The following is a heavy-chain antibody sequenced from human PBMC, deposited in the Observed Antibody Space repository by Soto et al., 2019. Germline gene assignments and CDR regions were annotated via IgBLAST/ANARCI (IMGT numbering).Heavy chain of an antibody. J-gene: IGHJ6*02. V-gene: IGHV3-30*18. CDR2: ISYDGSDT. CDR3: AKDTWYHSSGWLGAGYFYYGMDV. D-gene: IGHD6-19*01. Sequence: GGSLRLSCAASGFTFRPHGMHWVRQTPGKGLEWVAAISYDGSDTYYADSVKGRFTISRDNSKNTLSLLMNSLRAEDTARYYCAKDTWYHSSGWLGAGYFYYGMDVWGQGTTVTVSS. CDR1: GFTFRPHG.